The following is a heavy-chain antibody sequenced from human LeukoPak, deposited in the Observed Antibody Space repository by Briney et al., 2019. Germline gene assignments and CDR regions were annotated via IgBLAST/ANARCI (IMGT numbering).Heavy chain of an antibody. Sequence: PGGSLRLSCAATGFTFSDYYMSWIRQAPGKGLEWVSYINPSSSDTKYADSVKGRFTISRDNAKNSLYLQMNSLRAEDTAVYYYVRGHYGMDVWGQGTTVTVSS. CDR3: VRGHYGMDV. CDR1: GFTFSDYY. CDR2: INPSSSDT. J-gene: IGHJ6*02. V-gene: IGHV3-11*05.